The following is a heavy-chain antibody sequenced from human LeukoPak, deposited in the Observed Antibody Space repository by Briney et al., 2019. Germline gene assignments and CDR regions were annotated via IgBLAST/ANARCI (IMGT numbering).Heavy chain of an antibody. CDR3: ARVHYDFWSGFPFNWFDP. CDR1: GGSISSYY. J-gene: IGHJ5*02. D-gene: IGHD3-3*01. Sequence: SSETLSLTCTVSGGSISSYYWSWIRQPPGKGLEWIGYIYYSGSTNYNPSLKSRVTISVDTSKNQFSLKLSSVTAADTAVYYCARVHYDFWSGFPFNWFDPWGQGTLVTVSS. CDR2: IYYSGST. V-gene: IGHV4-59*01.